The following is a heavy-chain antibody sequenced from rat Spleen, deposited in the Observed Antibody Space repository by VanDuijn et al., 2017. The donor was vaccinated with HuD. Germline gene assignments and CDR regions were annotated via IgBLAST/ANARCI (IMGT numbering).Heavy chain of an antibody. V-gene: IGHV5-31*01. CDR1: GITFNNFW. CDR2: ISNTGGSI. J-gene: IGHJ3*01. CDR3: TRGDYYDGYYPSWFAY. Sequence: EVQLVESGGGLVQPGRSLKLSCVASGITFNNFWMSWIRQAPGKGLEWVASISNTGGSIYYPDSVKGRFTISRHNTQNTLYLQMNSLRSEDTATYYCTRGDYYDGYYPSWFAYWGQGTLVTVSS. D-gene: IGHD1-12*03.